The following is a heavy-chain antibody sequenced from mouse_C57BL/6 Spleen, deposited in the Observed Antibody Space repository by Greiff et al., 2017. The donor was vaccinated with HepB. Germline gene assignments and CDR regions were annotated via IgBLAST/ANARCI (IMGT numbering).Heavy chain of an antibody. D-gene: IGHD4-1*01. J-gene: IGHJ4*01. Sequence: EVQLQQSGAELVRPGSSVKMSCKTSGYTFTSYGIHWVKQRPGQGLEWIGYLYLGNGYTEYNEKFKGKATLTSDTSSSTAYMQLSSLTSEDSAIYVCARGTGKDYAMDYWGQGTSVTVYS. CDR2: LYLGNGYT. CDR1: GYTFTSYG. CDR3: ARGTGKDYAMDY. V-gene: IGHV1-58*01.